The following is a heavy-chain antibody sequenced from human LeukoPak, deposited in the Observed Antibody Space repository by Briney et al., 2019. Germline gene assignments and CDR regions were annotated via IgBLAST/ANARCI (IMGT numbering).Heavy chain of an antibody. CDR1: GFTFSSYG. CDR3: ARDHKRVVRGVISYGGALDY. V-gene: IGHV3-48*04. Sequence: GGSLRLSCAASGFTFSSYGMHWVRQAPGKGLEWVSYISSSGSTIYYADSVKGRFNISRDNAKNSLYLQMNSLRAEDTALYYCARDHKRVVRGVISYGGALDYWGQGTLVTVSS. CDR2: ISSSGSTI. D-gene: IGHD3-10*01. J-gene: IGHJ4*02.